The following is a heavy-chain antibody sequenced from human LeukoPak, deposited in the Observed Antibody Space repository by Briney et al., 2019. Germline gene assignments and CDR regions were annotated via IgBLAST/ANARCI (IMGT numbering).Heavy chain of an antibody. CDR1: GGSITSNDCY. CDR3: AREGRPRIVGATTGIWFDP. D-gene: IGHD1-26*01. J-gene: IGHJ5*02. CDR2: IYYSGST. Sequence: SETLCLTCIVSGGSITSNDCYWTWVRQPPGKGLEWIVSIYYSGSTYYNPSLTSRVTISVDTSKNPFSLKLSSVTAADSAVYYCAREGRPRIVGATTGIWFDPWGQGTLVTVSS. V-gene: IGHV4-39*07.